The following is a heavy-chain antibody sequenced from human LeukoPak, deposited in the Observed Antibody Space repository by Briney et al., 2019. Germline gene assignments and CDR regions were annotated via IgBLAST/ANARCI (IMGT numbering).Heavy chain of an antibody. V-gene: IGHV4-34*01. J-gene: IGHJ4*02. CDR3: ARGRQGYCSGGSCYPKRSYYFDY. Sequence: SETLSLTCAVYGGSFSGYYRSWIRQPPGKGLEWIGEINHSGSTNYNPSLKSRVTISVDTSKNQFSLKLSSVTAADTAVYYCARGRQGYCSGGSCYPKRSYYFDYWGQGTLVTVSS. D-gene: IGHD2-15*01. CDR2: INHSGST. CDR1: GGSFSGYY.